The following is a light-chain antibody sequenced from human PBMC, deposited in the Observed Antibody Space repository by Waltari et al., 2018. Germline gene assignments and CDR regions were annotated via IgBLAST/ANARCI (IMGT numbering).Light chain of an antibody. V-gene: IGLV2-23*02. J-gene: IGLJ2*01. CDR2: EVN. Sequence: QSALTQPASVSGSPGQSITTSCPGTRSDVGRPNLVAWYQQYPGQAPKRLIYEVNKRPSGVSGRFSGSTSGKVASLTISGLQAEDEADYYCCSYVGTVIFGGGTKVTV. CDR1: RSDVGRPNL. CDR3: CSYVGTVI.